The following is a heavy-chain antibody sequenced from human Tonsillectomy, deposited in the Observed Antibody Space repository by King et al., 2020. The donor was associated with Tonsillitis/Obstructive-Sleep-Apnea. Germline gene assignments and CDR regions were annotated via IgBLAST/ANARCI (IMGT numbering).Heavy chain of an antibody. Sequence: VQLVESGGGLVKPGRSLRLSCSGSGITFGDYIMSWFRQAPGKGLEWVGLIRNKLNGETTEYAPAVKGRFTISRDDVKNIAYLQMDSLKTEDTAVYYCTRGGCTGGTCYPWGQGSLVIVSS. J-gene: IGHJ5*02. V-gene: IGHV3-49*05. CDR1: GITFGDYI. CDR3: TRGGCTGGTCYP. D-gene: IGHD2-15*01. CDR2: IRNKLNGETT.